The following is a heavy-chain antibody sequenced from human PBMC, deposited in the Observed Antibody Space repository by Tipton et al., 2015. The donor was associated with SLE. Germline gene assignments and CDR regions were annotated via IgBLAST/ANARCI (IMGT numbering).Heavy chain of an antibody. CDR2: INGDGTSTTYTK. CDR3: ARESVTGDYFDY. V-gene: IGHV3-74*01. D-gene: IGHD1-14*01. J-gene: IGHJ4*02. CDR1: GFTFSTYW. Sequence: SLRLSCAASGFTFSTYWMHWVRPVPGKGLVWVSRINGDGTSTTYTKTYADSVKGRFTISRDNGKNTVYLQMNSLRGEDTAVYYSARESVTGDYFDYWGQGTLVSVSS.